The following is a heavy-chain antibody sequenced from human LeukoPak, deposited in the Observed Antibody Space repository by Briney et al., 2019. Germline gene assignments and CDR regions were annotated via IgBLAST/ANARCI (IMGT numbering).Heavy chain of an antibody. D-gene: IGHD2-15*01. J-gene: IGHJ6*03. CDR2: IYHSGST. CDR3: AGSVEGYCSGDNCYYYYYYMDV. Sequence: SETLSLTCTVSGYSISSGYYWGWIRQPPWKGLEWIGSIYHSGSTYYNPSLKSRVTISVDTSKNQFSLKLSSVTAADTAVYYCAGSVEGYCSGDNCYYYYYYMDVWGKGTTVTVSS. CDR1: GYSISSGYY. V-gene: IGHV4-38-2*02.